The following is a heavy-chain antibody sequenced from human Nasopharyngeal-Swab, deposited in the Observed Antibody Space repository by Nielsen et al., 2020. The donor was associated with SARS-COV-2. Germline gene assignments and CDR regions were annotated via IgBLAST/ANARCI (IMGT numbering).Heavy chain of an antibody. CDR1: GGPISSYY. CDR3: ARDDGNSNAFDI. J-gene: IGHJ3*02. Sequence: GSLRLSSTVSGGPISSYYCNWFRQPPGKGREWFGYIYYSGSTNYNPSLKSRVTISLDTSKNQFSLKLTAVTAADTAVYYCARDDGNSNAFDIWGQGTMVTVSS. V-gene: IGHV4-59*01. D-gene: IGHD2/OR15-2a*01. CDR2: IYYSGST.